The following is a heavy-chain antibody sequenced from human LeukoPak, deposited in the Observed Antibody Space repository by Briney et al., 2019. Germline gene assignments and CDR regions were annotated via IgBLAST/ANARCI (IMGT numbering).Heavy chain of an antibody. Sequence: GGSLRLSCAASGFTFGIYAMSWVRQASGKGLEWVSAVSGSGGGTYYADSVKGRFTISRDNSKDTVDLQMNSLSADDTAVYYCAKTTTGYSSGRYPGWPVDFWGQGTLVTVSS. CDR2: VSGSGGGT. D-gene: IGHD6-19*01. CDR3: AKTTTGYSSGRYPGWPVDF. CDR1: GFTFGIYA. J-gene: IGHJ4*02. V-gene: IGHV3-23*01.